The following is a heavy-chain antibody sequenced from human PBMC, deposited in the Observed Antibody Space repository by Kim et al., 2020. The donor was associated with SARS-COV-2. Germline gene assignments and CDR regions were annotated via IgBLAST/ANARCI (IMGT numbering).Heavy chain of an antibody. Sequence: YADSGKGRFTITRDNSKNTLYLQMNSLRAEDTAVYYCARIKGIAAAGVDYWGQGTLVTVSS. D-gene: IGHD6-13*01. J-gene: IGHJ4*02. V-gene: IGHV3-30*01. CDR3: ARIKGIAAAGVDY.